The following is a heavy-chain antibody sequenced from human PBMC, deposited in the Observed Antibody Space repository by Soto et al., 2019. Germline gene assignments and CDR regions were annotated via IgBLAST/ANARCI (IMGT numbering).Heavy chain of an antibody. J-gene: IGHJ6*03. Sequence: EVQLVESGGGLVQPGGSLRLSCAASGFTFSSYWMTWVSQAPGKGLEWVANIKEDGSEKYYVDSVKGRFTISRDNAKNSVYLQMNSLRAEDTAVYYCADSGSYTDVWGKGTTVTVSS. V-gene: IGHV3-7*01. CDR3: ADSGSYTDV. CDR2: IKEDGSEK. CDR1: GFTFSSYW. D-gene: IGHD5-12*01.